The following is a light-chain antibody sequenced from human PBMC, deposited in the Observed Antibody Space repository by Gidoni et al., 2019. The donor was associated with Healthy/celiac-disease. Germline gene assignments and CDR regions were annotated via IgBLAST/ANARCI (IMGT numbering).Light chain of an antibody. CDR3: QQYKNWPRT. CDR2: GAS. CDR1: QSVSSN. Sequence: EIVMTQSPATLSVSPGERATLSCRASQSVSSNLAWYQQKPGQAPRLRIYGASARATGIPARFSGRGSGTEFTLTISSLQSEDVAVYYGQQYKNWPRTFGQGTKVEIK. J-gene: IGKJ1*01. V-gene: IGKV3-15*01.